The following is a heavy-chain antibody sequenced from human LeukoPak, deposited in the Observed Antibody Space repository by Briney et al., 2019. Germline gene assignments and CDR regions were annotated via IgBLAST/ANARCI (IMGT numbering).Heavy chain of an antibody. Sequence: PGGSLRLSCAASGFTFSSYWMSWVRQAPGKGLEWVANIKQDGSEKYYVDSVKGRFTISRDNAKNSLYLQMNSLRAEDTAVYYCARAYSGYSGYYFDYWGQGTLVTVSS. V-gene: IGHV3-7*01. D-gene: IGHD5-12*01. CDR3: ARAYSGYSGYYFDY. CDR1: GFTFSSYW. CDR2: IKQDGSEK. J-gene: IGHJ4*02.